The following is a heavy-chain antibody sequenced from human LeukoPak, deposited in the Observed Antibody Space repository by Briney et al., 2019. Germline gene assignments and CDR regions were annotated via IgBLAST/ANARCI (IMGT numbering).Heavy chain of an antibody. D-gene: IGHD2-15*01. Sequence: GGSLRLSCAASGFTFSTYSMNWVHQAPGKGLEWVSSIFSGGTSIYYADSVKGRFTISRDNAKDSLYLQMDSLRVEDTAVYYCARKGYCSGSNCYSDYFFYMDVWGKGTTVTVSS. V-gene: IGHV3-21*01. J-gene: IGHJ6*03. CDR2: IFSGGTSI. CDR3: ARKGYCSGSNCYSDYFFYMDV. CDR1: GFTFSTYS.